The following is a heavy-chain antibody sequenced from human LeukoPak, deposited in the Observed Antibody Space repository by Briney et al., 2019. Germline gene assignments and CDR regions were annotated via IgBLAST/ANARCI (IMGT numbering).Heavy chain of an antibody. CDR2: IKQDGSEK. J-gene: IGHJ5*02. CDR3: ARGYRRECNTGTCYSGLDP. CDR1: GFNFSNYW. V-gene: IGHV3-7*05. D-gene: IGHD2-15*01. Sequence: PGGSLRLSCAASGFNFSNYWMSWVRQAPGTGLEWVANIKQDGSEKYYVDSVKGRFTISRDNAKTSLYLQMSSLRAEDTALYYCARGYRRECNTGTCYSGLDPWGQGTLVAVSS.